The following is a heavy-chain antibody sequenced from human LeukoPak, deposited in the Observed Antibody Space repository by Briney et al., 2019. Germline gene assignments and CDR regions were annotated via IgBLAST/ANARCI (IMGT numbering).Heavy chain of an antibody. CDR1: GFTFSSNY. CDR2: IYSGGSS. V-gene: IGHV3-53*01. CDR3: ASGSGSYRTPYYYMDV. D-gene: IGHD3-10*01. Sequence: GGSLRLSCAASGFTFSSNYMSWVRQAPGKGLEWVSVIYSGGSSYYADSVKGRFTISRDNSKNTLYLQMNSLRAEDTAVYYCASGSGSYRTPYYYMDVWGTGTTVTVSS. J-gene: IGHJ6*03.